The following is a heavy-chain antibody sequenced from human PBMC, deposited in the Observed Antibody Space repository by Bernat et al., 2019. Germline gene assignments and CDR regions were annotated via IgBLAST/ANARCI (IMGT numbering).Heavy chain of an antibody. J-gene: IGHJ4*02. D-gene: IGHD6-19*01. Sequence: QVQLVESGGGVVQPGRSLRLSCAASGFTFSSYAMHWVRQAPGKGLEWVAVISYDGSNKYYADSVKGRFTISRDNSKNTLYLQMNSLRAEDTAVYYCARADATAVAAQLGYWGQGTLVTVSS. CDR2: ISYDGSNK. CDR3: ARADATAVAAQLGY. CDR1: GFTFSSYA. V-gene: IGHV3-30*07.